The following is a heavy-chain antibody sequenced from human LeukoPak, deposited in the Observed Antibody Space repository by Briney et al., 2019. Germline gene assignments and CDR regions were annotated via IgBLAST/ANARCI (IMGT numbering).Heavy chain of an antibody. V-gene: IGHV3-23*01. CDR3: AKTGTGYFRNWFDP. D-gene: IGHD3/OR15-3a*01. Sequence: GGTLRLSCAASGFTFSSYAMSWVRQAPGKGLEWVSAISGSGGSTYYADSVKGRFTISRDSSKNTLYLQMNSLRVEDTAVYSCAKTGTGYFRNWFDPWGQGTLVTVSS. CDR2: ISGSGGST. CDR1: GFTFSSYA. J-gene: IGHJ5*02.